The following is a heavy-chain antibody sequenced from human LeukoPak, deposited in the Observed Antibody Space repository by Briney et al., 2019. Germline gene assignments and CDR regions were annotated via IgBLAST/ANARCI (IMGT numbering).Heavy chain of an antibody. CDR3: ARKAIRYFDWLLHHYYYYMDV. CDR2: IFDTGTT. D-gene: IGHD3-9*01. Sequence: SETLSLTCTVSGDAIISSTYYWGWIRQPPGKGLEWIGIIFDTGTTYYNPSLKSRVTISVDTSKNQFSLKLSSVTAADTAVYYCARKAIRYFDWLLHHYYYYMDVWGKGTTVTISS. V-gene: IGHV4-39*07. CDR1: GDAIISSTYY. J-gene: IGHJ6*03.